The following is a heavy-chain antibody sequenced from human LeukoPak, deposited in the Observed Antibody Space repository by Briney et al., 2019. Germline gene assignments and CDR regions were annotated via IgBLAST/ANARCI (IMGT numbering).Heavy chain of an antibody. CDR3: AKDTDSSGFYYFDY. V-gene: IGHV4-30-2*01. CDR2: IYHSGTT. J-gene: IGHJ4*02. CDR1: GGSISSGGYS. Sequence: PSQTLSLTCAVSGGSISSGGYSWNWIRQPPGKGLEWIGYIYHSGTTYYNPSLKSRVTISVDRSKNQFSLKLSSVTAADTALYYCAKDTDSSGFYYFDYWGQGTLVTVSS. D-gene: IGHD6-19*01.